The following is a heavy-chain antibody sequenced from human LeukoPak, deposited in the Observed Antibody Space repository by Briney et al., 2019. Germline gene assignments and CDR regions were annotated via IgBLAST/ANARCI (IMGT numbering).Heavy chain of an antibody. CDR2: ISDSGSTM. J-gene: IGHJ4*02. Sequence: GGSLRLSCVASGFTFSSYEMNGVRQAPGKGLEWVSYISDSGSTMYYADSVKGRVTISRDNAKNSLYLQMNSLRAEDTAVYYCARDWRHRDYGSGSLDYWGQGALVTVSS. CDR3: ARDWRHRDYGSGSLDY. V-gene: IGHV3-48*03. D-gene: IGHD3-10*01. CDR1: GFTFSSYE.